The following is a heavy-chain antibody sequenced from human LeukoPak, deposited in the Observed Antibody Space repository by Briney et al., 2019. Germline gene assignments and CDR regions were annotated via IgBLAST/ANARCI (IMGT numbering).Heavy chain of an antibody. V-gene: IGHV1-69*08. Sequence: ASVKVSCKASGGTFSSYTISWVRQAPGQGLEWMGRITPVFGTVDYAQKFQDRVTIIADISTTTVYMELSSLVSEDTAVYYCAGGSRATQGHWGQGTLVTVSS. CDR2: ITPVFGTV. J-gene: IGHJ4*02. CDR1: GGTFSSYT. CDR3: AGGSRATQGH. D-gene: IGHD6-19*01.